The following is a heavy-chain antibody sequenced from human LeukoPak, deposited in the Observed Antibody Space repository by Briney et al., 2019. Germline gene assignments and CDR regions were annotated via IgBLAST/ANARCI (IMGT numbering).Heavy chain of an antibody. CDR3: ARGPRYSYDAPGDY. V-gene: IGHV1-18*01. CDR2: ISAYNGNT. Sequence: ASVKVSCKASGYTFTSYGIRWVRRAPGQGLEWMGWISAYNGNTNYAQKLQGRVTMTTDTSTSTAYMELRSLRSDDTAVYYCARGPRYSYDAPGDYWGQGTLVTVSS. CDR1: GYTFTSYG. D-gene: IGHD5-18*01. J-gene: IGHJ4*02.